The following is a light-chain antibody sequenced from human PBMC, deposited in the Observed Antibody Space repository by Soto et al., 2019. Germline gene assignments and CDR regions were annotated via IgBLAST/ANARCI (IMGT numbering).Light chain of an antibody. CDR2: DAS. V-gene: IGKV1-39*01. J-gene: IGKJ1*01. Sequence: IRMTRSPSAVSASVEDRGTITCRASQSISNNLNWYQQKPGKAPKLLIYDASSLQSGVPSRFSGSGSGTDFTLTISSLQPEDFATYYSKQSSSTPQRFGQGAKVDIK. CDR3: KQSSSTPQR. CDR1: QSISNN.